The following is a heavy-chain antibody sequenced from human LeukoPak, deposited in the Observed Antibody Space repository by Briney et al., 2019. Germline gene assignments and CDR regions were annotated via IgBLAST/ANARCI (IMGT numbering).Heavy chain of an antibody. CDR1: GFTFSSYG. CDR2: IIGSGGHT. CDR3: ARVGVSYYGSGSYGGDWFDP. Sequence: GGSLRLSCAASGFTFSSYGMSWVRQAPGKGLEWVSTIIGSGGHTYYADSVKGRFTISRDNSKNTLYLQMNSLRAEDTAVYYCARVGVSYYGSGSYGGDWFDPWGQGTLVTVSS. V-gene: IGHV3-23*01. D-gene: IGHD3-10*01. J-gene: IGHJ5*02.